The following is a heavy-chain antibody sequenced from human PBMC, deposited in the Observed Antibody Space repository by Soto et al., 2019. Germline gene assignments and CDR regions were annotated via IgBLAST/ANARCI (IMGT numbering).Heavy chain of an antibody. Sequence: ASVKVSCKASGYTFTSYDSNWVRQATGQGLEWMGWMNPNSGNTGYAQKFQGRVTMTRNTSISTAYMELSSLRSEDTAVYYCARGPASYYDFWSDYYPYYYYYMDVWGKGTTVTVSS. CDR2: MNPNSGNT. V-gene: IGHV1-8*01. CDR1: GYTFTSYD. CDR3: ARGPASYYDFWSDYYPYYYYYMDV. D-gene: IGHD3-3*01. J-gene: IGHJ6*03.